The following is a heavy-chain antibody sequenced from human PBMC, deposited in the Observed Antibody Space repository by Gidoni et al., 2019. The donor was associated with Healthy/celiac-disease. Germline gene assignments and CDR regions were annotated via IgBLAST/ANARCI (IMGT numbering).Heavy chain of an antibody. J-gene: IGHJ3*02. CDR2: SSSSTI. D-gene: IGHD4-4*01. V-gene: IGHV3-48*02. Sequence: SSSSTIYYADSVKGRFTISRDNAKNSLYLQMNSLRDEDTAVYYCARGSPTVKSAFDIWGQGTMVTVSS. CDR3: ARGSPTVKSAFDI.